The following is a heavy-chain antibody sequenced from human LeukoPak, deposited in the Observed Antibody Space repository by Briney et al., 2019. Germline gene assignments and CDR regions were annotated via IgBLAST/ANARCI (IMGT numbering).Heavy chain of an antibody. J-gene: IGHJ4*02. CDR2: IHYSGST. Sequence: KTSETLSLTCTVSGGSISGYYWSWIRQPPGKGLEWIGYIHYSGSTTYNPSLKSRATISLDTSKTQFSLKLSSVTAADTAVYYCARHINKRFDFWGQGTLVTVSS. D-gene: IGHD1/OR15-1a*01. CDR3: ARHINKRFDF. CDR1: GGSISGYY. V-gene: IGHV4-59*08.